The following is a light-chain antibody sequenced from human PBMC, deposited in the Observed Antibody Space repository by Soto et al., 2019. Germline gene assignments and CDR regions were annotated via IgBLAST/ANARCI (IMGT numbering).Light chain of an antibody. CDR3: QVWDGFSDHYV. Sequence: YELTQPPSVSVAPGQTARISCGGNNSGSKRVHWYQQKPGQAPVLVVFDDRDRPSGIPERFSGSNSGNTATLTISGVGAGDEADYYCQVWDGFSDHYVFGTGTKVTVL. CDR1: NSGSKR. J-gene: IGLJ1*01. V-gene: IGLV3-21*02. CDR2: DDR.